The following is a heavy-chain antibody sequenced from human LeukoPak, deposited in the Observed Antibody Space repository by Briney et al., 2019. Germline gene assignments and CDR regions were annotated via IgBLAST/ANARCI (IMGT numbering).Heavy chain of an antibody. CDR2: IYSGGST. CDR1: GFTVSSNY. V-gene: IGHV3-66*01. Sequence: GGSLRLSCAASGFTVSSNYMSWVRQAPGKGLEWVSVIYSGGSTYYADSVKGRFTISRDNSKNTLYLQMNSLRAEDTAVYYCARDNTVTAFESRRNYYYYGMDVWGQGTTVTVSS. CDR3: ARDNTVTAFESRRNYYYYGMDV. J-gene: IGHJ6*02. D-gene: IGHD2-21*02.